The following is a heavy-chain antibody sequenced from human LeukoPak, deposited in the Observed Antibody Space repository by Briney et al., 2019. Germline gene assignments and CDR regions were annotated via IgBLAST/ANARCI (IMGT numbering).Heavy chain of an antibody. J-gene: IGHJ6*03. CDR2: IYNSGST. CDR1: GGSISSFY. D-gene: IGHD6-6*01. V-gene: IGHV4-59*01. Sequence: SETLSLTCTVSGGSISSFYWSWIRQPPGKGLEWIGYIYNSGSTNYNPSLKSRVTMSVDTSKNQFSLKLSSVTAADTAVYYCARGSSSSFRYCYMDVWGKGTRVTVSS. CDR3: ARGSSSSFRYCYMDV.